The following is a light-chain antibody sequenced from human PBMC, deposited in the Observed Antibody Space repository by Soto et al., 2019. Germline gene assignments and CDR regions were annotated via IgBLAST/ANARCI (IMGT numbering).Light chain of an antibody. CDR1: SSDGGGYNY. CDR3: NSYTSKSTGV. V-gene: IGLV2-14*01. J-gene: IGLJ1*01. CDR2: EVS. Sequence: QSALTQPASVSGSPGQSITISCTGTSSDGGGYNYVSWYQQHPGKAPKLIIYEVSNRPSGVSNRFSGSKSGNTASLPISGLQAEDEADYYCNSYTSKSTGVFGTGTQLTVL.